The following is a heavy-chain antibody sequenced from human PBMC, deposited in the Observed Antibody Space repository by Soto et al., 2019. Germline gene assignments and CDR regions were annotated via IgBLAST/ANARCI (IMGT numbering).Heavy chain of an antibody. J-gene: IGHJ6*02. V-gene: IGHV5-10-1*01. D-gene: IGHD3-10*01. CDR2: IDPSDSYT. Sequence: GESLKISCKGSGYSFTSYWISWVRQMPGKGLEWMGRIDPSDSYTNYSPSFQGHVTISADKSISTAYLQWSSLKASDTAMYYCARGYYGSGSPHLTGTLYYYYYGMDVWGQGTTVTVSS. CDR3: ARGYYGSGSPHLTGTLYYYYYGMDV. CDR1: GYSFTSYW.